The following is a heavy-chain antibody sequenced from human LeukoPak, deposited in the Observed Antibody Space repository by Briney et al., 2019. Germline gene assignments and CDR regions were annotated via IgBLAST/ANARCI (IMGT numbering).Heavy chain of an antibody. D-gene: IGHD6-19*01. CDR3: ARDFGSGWYVYYFDY. V-gene: IGHV4-4*07. CDR1: GVSISSYY. Sequence: SETLSLTCTVSGVSISSYYWSWIRQPAGKGLEWIGRIYTSGSTNYNPSLKSRVTMSVDTSKNQFSLKLSSVTAADTAVYYCARDFGSGWYVYYFDYWGQGTLVTVSS. J-gene: IGHJ4*02. CDR2: IYTSGST.